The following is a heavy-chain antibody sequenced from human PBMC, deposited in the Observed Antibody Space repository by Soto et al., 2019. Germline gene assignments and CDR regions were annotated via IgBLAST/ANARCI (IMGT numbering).Heavy chain of an antibody. CDR3: AKGGSYDFWSGYLAFDI. J-gene: IGHJ3*02. CDR1: GFTFSSYA. V-gene: IGHV3-23*01. D-gene: IGHD3-3*01. Sequence: GGSLKLSCAASGFTFSSYAMSWVRQAPGKGLEWVSAISGSGGSTYYADSVKGRFTISRDNSKNTLYLQMNSLRAEDTAVYYCAKGGSYDFWSGYLAFDIWGQGTMVTVSS. CDR2: ISGSGGST.